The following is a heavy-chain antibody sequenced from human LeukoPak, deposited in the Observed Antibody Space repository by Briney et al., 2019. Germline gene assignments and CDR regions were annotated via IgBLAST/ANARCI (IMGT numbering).Heavy chain of an antibody. CDR1: GFTFSSYW. Sequence: PGGSLRLSCAASGFTFSSYWMHWVRQVPGKGLVWVSRINSDGSSTGYADSVKGRFTISRDNAKNTLYLQMNSLRAEDTPMYYCARMRVVAGTIGYGMDVWGQGTTVTVS. CDR2: INSDGSST. D-gene: IGHD6-19*01. V-gene: IGHV3-74*01. CDR3: ARMRVVAGTIGYGMDV. J-gene: IGHJ6*02.